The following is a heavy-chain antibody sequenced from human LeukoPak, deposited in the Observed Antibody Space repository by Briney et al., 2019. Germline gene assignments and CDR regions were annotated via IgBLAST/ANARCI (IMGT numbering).Heavy chain of an antibody. CDR3: ARHIGGPFDK. D-gene: IGHD2-15*01. J-gene: IGHJ4*02. CDR1: GGSISGFF. Sequence: SETLSLTCTVSGGSISGFFWSWVRQPPGKGLEWIGFIYSSGNTHYNPSLKSRATISVDTSKNQFSLKLSSVTAADTAVYYCARHIGGPFDKWGQGTLVTVSS. CDR2: IYSSGNT. V-gene: IGHV4-59*08.